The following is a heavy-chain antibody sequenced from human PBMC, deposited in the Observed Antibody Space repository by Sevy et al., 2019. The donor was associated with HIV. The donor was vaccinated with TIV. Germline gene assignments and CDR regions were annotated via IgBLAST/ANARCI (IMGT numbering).Heavy chain of an antibody. CDR3: TRAEQYEYDSTSYYDYFDY. D-gene: IGHD3-22*01. CDR2: IRRRAFGGTI. V-gene: IGHV3-49*03. CDR1: GFTFGDYA. Sequence: GGSLRLSCTASGFTFGDYAVGWFRQAPGKGLEWVSFIRRRAFGGTIEYAASVKGRFTNSKDDSQSTAYLQMNSLKTEDTAVYYCTRAEQYEYDSTSYYDYFDYWGQGTLVTVSS. J-gene: IGHJ4*02.